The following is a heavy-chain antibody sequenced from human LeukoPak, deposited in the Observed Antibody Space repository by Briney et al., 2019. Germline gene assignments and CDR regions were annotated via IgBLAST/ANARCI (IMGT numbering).Heavy chain of an antibody. CDR2: VNTDGSST. CDR3: ARDGNPYCSGGNCYYPY. J-gene: IGHJ4*02. V-gene: IGHV3-74*01. CDR1: GFTLSSYW. Sequence: GGSLRLSCAASGFTLSSYWMHWVRQAPGKGLVWVSQVNTDGSSTNYADSVKGRFTISRDNAKNTLYLQMNSLRAEDTAVYYCARDGNPYCSGGNCYYPYWGQGTLVTVSS. D-gene: IGHD2-15*01.